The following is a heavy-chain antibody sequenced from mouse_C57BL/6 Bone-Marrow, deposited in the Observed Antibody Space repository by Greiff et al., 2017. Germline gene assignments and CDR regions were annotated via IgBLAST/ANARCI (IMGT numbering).Heavy chain of an antibody. CDR3: TRTTTAGTGPYAMYY. Sequence: EVQLQQSGTVLARPGASVKMSCKTSGYTFTSYWMHWVKQRPGQGLEWIGAIYPGNSDTSYNQKFKGKAKLTAVTSASTAYMELSSLTNEDSTVYYCTRTTTAGTGPYAMYYGGQGPSVTVSS. CDR1: GYTFTSYW. J-gene: IGHJ4*01. V-gene: IGHV1-5*01. CDR2: IYPGNSDT. D-gene: IGHD4-1*01.